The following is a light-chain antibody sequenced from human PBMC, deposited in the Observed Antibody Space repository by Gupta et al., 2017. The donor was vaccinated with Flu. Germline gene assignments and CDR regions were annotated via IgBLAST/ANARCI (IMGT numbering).Light chain of an antibody. CDR2: DAY. CDR3: QQYFNWPRT. Sequence: IVMTQSPATVSVSPGEKVTLSCRASQSVSGKLAWYQQRPGQAPRLVLYDAYSRATNIPVRFTGGGSETAFTLTINGLQSEDFAVYYCQQYFNWPRTFGQGTXVEI. CDR1: QSVSGK. V-gene: IGKV3-15*01. J-gene: IGKJ1*01.